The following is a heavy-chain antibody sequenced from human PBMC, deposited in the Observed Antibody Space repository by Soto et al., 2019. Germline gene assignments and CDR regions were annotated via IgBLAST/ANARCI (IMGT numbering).Heavy chain of an antibody. Sequence: LRLSWAASGFTFSSYGVHWVRQAPDKGLEWVAVISYDGSNEYYADSVKGRFTISRDNSKNTLYLQMDSLRPEDTAVYYCAKEITVAGDFDYWGHGTLVT. J-gene: IGHJ4*01. CDR3: AKEITVAGDFDY. D-gene: IGHD6-19*01. CDR1: GFTFSSYG. CDR2: ISYDGSNE. V-gene: IGHV3-30*18.